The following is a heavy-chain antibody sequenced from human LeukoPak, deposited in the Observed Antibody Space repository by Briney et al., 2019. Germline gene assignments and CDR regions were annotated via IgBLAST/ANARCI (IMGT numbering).Heavy chain of an antibody. CDR3: AKVIYYGSENVDF. J-gene: IGHJ4*02. CDR2: IIGSGGST. Sequence: GGSLRLSCAASGFTFSSSALSWVRQAPGKGLEWVSSIIGSGGSTYYADSVNGRFTTSRDNSKNTLYLQINSLRAEDTALYYCAKVIYYGSENVDFWGQGTLVTVSS. D-gene: IGHD3-10*01. V-gene: IGHV3-23*01. CDR1: GFTFSSSA.